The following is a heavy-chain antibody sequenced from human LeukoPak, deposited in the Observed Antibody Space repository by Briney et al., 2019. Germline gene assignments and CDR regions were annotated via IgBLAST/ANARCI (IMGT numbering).Heavy chain of an antibody. CDR3: ARDRVTMVRGVNYYFDY. CDR1: GFTCSSYW. CDR2: IKEDGSEK. V-gene: IGHV3-7*05. J-gene: IGHJ4*02. D-gene: IGHD3-10*01. Sequence: GGSLRLSCAASGFTCSSYWMNWVRQAPGKGLEWVANIKEDGSEKYYVDSVKGRFTISRDNAKNSLYLQMNSLRAEDTAVYYCARDRVTMVRGVNYYFDYWGQGTLVTVSS.